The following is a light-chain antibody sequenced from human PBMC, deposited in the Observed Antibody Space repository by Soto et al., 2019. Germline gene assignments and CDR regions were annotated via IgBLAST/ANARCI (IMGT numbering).Light chain of an antibody. J-gene: IGKJ3*01. CDR3: HQLNISPPFS. Sequence: IQLTQSPSSLSASVGDRVTITCRASQGISSYLAWYQQKPVKAPKLLIYPASTLQSGVPSRFNGSGSGSDFTLTISSLQPEDFATYDSHQLNISPPFSFGPGTKVDIK. CDR2: PAS. V-gene: IGKV1-9*01. CDR1: QGISSY.